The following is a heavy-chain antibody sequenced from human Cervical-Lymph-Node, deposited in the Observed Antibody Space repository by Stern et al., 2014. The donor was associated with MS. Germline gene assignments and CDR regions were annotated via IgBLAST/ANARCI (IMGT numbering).Heavy chain of an antibody. J-gene: IGHJ4*02. CDR3: TAAFKVAGTEYFDY. D-gene: IGHD6-19*01. V-gene: IGHV3-15*01. Sequence: EVQLVESGGGLVKPGGSLRLSWAASGFTFNNAWMSWVRQAPGKGLAWVGRITSKTNGGITDYGAPVEGRFTVSRDDSKNTVFLQMNSLKIEDTAVYFCTAAFKVAGTEYFDYWGQGTLVTVSS. CDR1: GFTFNNAW. CDR2: ITSKTNGGIT.